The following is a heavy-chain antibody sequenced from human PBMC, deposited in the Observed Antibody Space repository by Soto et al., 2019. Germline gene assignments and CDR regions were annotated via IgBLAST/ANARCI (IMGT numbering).Heavy chain of an antibody. CDR2: ISYDGSNK. Sequence: GGSLRLSCAASGFTFSSYAMHWVRQAPGKGLEWVAVISYDGSNKYYADSVKGRFTISRDNSKNTLYLQMNSLRAEDTAVYYCARGQSGYYYGMDVWGQGTTVTVSS. CDR3: ARGQSGYYYGMDV. V-gene: IGHV3-30-3*01. CDR1: GFTFSSYA. J-gene: IGHJ6*02.